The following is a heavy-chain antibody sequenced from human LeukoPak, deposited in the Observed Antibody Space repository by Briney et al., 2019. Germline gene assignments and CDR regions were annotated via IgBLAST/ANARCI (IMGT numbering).Heavy chain of an antibody. CDR1: GGSFSGYY. D-gene: IGHD4-17*01. V-gene: IGHV4-34*01. CDR3: ARGQGTVTTH. J-gene: IGHJ4*02. Sequence: SETLSLTCAVSGGSFSGYYWNWIRQPPGKGLEWIGEINHSGSANYNPSLKSRVTISLDTSKNQFSLKLSSVTAADTAVYYCARGQGTVTTHWGQGTLVTVSS. CDR2: INHSGSA.